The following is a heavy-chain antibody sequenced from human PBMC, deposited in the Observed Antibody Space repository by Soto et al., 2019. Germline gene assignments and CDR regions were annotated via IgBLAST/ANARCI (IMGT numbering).Heavy chain of an antibody. J-gene: IGHJ3*02. V-gene: IGHV3-9*01. CDR3: GKDKGGGGSRPGGNAFDI. D-gene: IGHD2-15*01. CDR1: GFTFDDYA. Sequence: EVLLVESGGGLVQPGRSLRLSCAASGFTFDDYAMHWVRQAPGKGLEWVSGISWDSGSIRDGDSVNGRFTISRDNAKNSLYLQMSSLRAEDTASYYCGKDKGGGGSRPGGNAFDIWGQGTMVTVSS. CDR2: ISWDSGSI.